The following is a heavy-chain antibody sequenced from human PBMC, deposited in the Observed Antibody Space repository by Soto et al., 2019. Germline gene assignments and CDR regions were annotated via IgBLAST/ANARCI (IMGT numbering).Heavy chain of an antibody. D-gene: IGHD6-6*01. Sequence: ASVKVSCKTSGYTFSSYGTSWVRQAPGQGLEWMGWISGYNGNTNYAQKFQDRITMTTDTSTSTVYMELRSLRSDDTAMYYCARGGIADRTSYYYGMDVWGQGTRVTVSS. CDR2: ISGYNGNT. CDR1: GYTFSSYG. CDR3: ARGGIADRTSYYYGMDV. J-gene: IGHJ6*02. V-gene: IGHV1-18*04.